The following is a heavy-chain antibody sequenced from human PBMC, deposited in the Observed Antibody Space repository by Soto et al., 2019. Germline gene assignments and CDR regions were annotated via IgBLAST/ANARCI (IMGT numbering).Heavy chain of an antibody. CDR3: AKDSAGHQEIAVAGRYGMDV. CDR2: INPNSGGT. CDR1: GYTFTGYY. D-gene: IGHD6-19*01. Sequence: QVQLVQSGAEVKKPGASVKVSCKASGYTFTGYYMHWVRQAPGQGLEWMGWINPNSGGTNYAQKFKGWVTMTRDTSISTAYMELSRLRSDDTAVYYCAKDSAGHQEIAVAGRYGMDVWGQGTTVTVSS. V-gene: IGHV1-2*04. J-gene: IGHJ6*02.